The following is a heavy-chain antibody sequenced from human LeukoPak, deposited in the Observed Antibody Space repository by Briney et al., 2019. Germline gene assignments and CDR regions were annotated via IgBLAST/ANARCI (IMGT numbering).Heavy chain of an antibody. CDR1: VFTFSSYG. Sequence: PGGALRLSCVACVFTFSSYGIHWVRQAPGKGLEWVAFIRYEGSSKYYVDSVKGGFTISRDNSKNTLYLQMNSLRAEDKAMYFCAKGSGWEESYFYYYTDVWGKRTTVTTSS. CDR3: AKGSGWEESYFYYYTDV. CDR2: IRYEGSSK. J-gene: IGHJ6*03. V-gene: IGHV3-30*02. D-gene: IGHD1-26*01.